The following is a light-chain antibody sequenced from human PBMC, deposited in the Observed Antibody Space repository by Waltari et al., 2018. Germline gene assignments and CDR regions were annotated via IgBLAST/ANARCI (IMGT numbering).Light chain of an antibody. J-gene: IGLJ2*01. CDR2: DVT. CDR1: NSDVGGYNY. V-gene: IGLV2-14*01. Sequence: QSVLTQPASVSGSPGQSITISCTGTNSDVGGYNYVSWYQQYPGKAPRLMIYDVTKRPSGVPNRFSGSHSGNTASLTISGLQAEYEADYYGSSYTSSGTRRIFGGGTKVTAL. CDR3: SSYTSSGTRRI.